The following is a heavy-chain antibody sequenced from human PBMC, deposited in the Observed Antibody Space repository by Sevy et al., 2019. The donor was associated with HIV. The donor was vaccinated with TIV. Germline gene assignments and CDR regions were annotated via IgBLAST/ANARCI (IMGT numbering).Heavy chain of an antibody. CDR1: GFTFSSYA. CDR3: AKEQRITMVGGSPYYGMDV. Sequence: GGSLRLSCAASGFTFSSYAMSWVRQAPGKGLEWVSAISGSGGSTYYADSVKGRFTISRDNSKNTLYLQMNSLGAEDTAVYYCAKEQRITMVGGSPYYGMDVWGQENTVTVSS. J-gene: IGHJ6*02. D-gene: IGHD3-10*01. V-gene: IGHV3-23*01. CDR2: ISGSGGST.